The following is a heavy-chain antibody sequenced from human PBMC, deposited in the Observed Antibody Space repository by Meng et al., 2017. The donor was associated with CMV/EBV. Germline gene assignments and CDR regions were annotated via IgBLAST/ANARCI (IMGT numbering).Heavy chain of an antibody. Sequence: ASVKVSCKASGYTFTSYDINWVRQATGQGLEWMGWMNPNSGNTGYAQKFQGRVTMTRNTSISTAYMELSSLRSEDTVVYYCATTSDRVHYYYGMDVWGQGTTVTVSS. D-gene: IGHD2-2*01. J-gene: IGHJ6*02. CDR3: ATTSDRVHYYYGMDV. CDR1: GYTFTSYD. V-gene: IGHV1-8*01. CDR2: MNPNSGNT.